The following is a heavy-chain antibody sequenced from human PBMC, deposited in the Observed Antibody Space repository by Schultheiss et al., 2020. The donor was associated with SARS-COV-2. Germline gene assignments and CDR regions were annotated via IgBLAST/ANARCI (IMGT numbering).Heavy chain of an antibody. CDR3: ARVPGLWITPGYGMDV. CDR1: GFTVSSNY. V-gene: IGHV3-53*01. Sequence: GGSLRLSCAASGFTVSSNYMSWVRQAPGKGLEWVSVIYSGGSTYYADSVKGRFTISRDNAKNSLYLQMNSLRAEDTALYHCARVPGLWITPGYGMDVWGQGTTVTVSS. CDR2: IYSGGST. J-gene: IGHJ6*02. D-gene: IGHD3-3*01.